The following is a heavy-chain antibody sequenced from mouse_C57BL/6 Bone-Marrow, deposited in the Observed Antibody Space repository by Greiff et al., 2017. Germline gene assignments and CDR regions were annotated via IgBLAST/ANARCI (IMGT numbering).Heavy chain of an antibody. Sequence: QVQLQQSGAELVRPGTSVKVSCKASGYAFTNYLIEWVKQRPGQGLEWIGVINPGSGGTNYNEKFKGKATLTADKSSSTAYMQLSSLTSEDSAVYFCARSFYYDYDWCFDVWGTGTTVTVSS. CDR2: INPGSGGT. J-gene: IGHJ1*03. V-gene: IGHV1-54*01. CDR1: GYAFTNYL. CDR3: ARSFYYDYDWCFDV. D-gene: IGHD2-4*01.